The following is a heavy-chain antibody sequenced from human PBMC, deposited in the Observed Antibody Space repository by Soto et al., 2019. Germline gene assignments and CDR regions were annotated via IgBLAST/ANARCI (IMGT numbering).Heavy chain of an antibody. CDR3: AKQAVVVAVTPWFAP. D-gene: IGHD2-15*01. J-gene: IGHJ5*02. CDR2: ISGGGGST. Sequence: EVQLLESGGGLVQPGGSLRLSCAASGFTFSTCAMNWVRQAPGKGLEWVSSISGGGGSTYYGDSVKGRFTISGDNSKKTLYLEISSLRADATAVYYCAKQAVVVAVTPWFAPWGQGTLVTVS. CDR1: GFTFSTCA. V-gene: IGHV3-23*01.